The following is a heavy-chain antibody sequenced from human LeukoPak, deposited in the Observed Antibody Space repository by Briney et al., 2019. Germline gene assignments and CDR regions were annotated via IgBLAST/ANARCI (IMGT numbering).Heavy chain of an antibody. CDR1: GGSISSGGYS. Sequence: PSQTLSLTCAVPGGSISSGGYSWSWIRQPPGKGLEWIGYIYHSGSTYYNPSLKSRVTISVDRSKNQFSLKLSSVTAADTAVYYCARDSWLLGSSAFDIWGQGTMVTVSS. CDR2: IYHSGST. J-gene: IGHJ3*02. D-gene: IGHD4-23*01. CDR3: ARDSWLLGSSAFDI. V-gene: IGHV4-30-2*01.